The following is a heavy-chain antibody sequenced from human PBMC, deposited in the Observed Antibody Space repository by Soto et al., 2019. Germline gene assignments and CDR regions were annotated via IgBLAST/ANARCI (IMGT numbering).Heavy chain of an antibody. CDR3: ARRTVPYDFWSDGMDV. D-gene: IGHD3-3*01. CDR1: GFTFSSYA. Sequence: QVQLVESGGGVDQPGRSLRLSCAASGFTFSSYAMHWFRQAPGKGLEWVAVISYDGSNKYYADSVKGRFTISRDNSKNTLHLQMNSLRAEDTDVYYCARRTVPYDFWSDGMDVWGQGTTVTVFS. V-gene: IGHV3-30-3*01. J-gene: IGHJ6*02. CDR2: ISYDGSNK.